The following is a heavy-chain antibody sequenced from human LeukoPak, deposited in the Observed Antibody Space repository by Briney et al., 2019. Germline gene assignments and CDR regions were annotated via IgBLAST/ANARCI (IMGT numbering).Heavy chain of an antibody. CDR1: GFTFSNYA. Sequence: GGSLRLSCTASGFTFSNYAMHWVRQAPGKGLQWVAIISYDGDKKEYTDSVKGRLTISRDNSKNTLSLQMNSLRAEDTALYYCARGALAAGERLKNNWFAPWGQGTLVTVSS. D-gene: IGHD6-13*01. CDR2: ISYDGDKK. V-gene: IGHV3-30-3*01. J-gene: IGHJ5*02. CDR3: ARGALAAGERLKNNWFAP.